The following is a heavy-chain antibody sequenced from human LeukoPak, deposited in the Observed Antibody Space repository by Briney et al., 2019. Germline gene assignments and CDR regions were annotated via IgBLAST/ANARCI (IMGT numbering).Heavy chain of an antibody. D-gene: IGHD2-2*01. CDR1: GGSISSCY. J-gene: IGHJ4*02. CDR3: ERGGYQLVLWDYFDY. Sequence: KTSETLSLTCTVSGGSISSCYWSWIRKPARQGPELVGRIYTSGSTNYNPSLKSRVTMSVDTSKNQFSLKLSSVTAADTAVYYCERGGYQLVLWDYFDYWGQGTLVTVSS. V-gene: IGHV4-4*07. CDR2: IYTSGST.